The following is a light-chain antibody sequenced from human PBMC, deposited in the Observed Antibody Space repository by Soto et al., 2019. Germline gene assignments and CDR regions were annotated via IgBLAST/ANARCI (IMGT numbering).Light chain of an antibody. Sequence: EIVLTQSPGTLSLSPGERATLSCRASQSLSINSLAWYQQKPGQSPRLLVYGASTRDTGIPDRFRGSGSGTDFALTISSLEPEDFAMYYCQQCGSSPWTFGQGTKVDI. CDR3: QQCGSSPWT. V-gene: IGKV3-20*01. CDR1: QSLSINS. CDR2: GAS. J-gene: IGKJ1*01.